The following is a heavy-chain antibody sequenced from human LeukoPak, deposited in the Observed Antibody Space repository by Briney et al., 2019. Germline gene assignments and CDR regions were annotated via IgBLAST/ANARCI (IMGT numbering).Heavy chain of an antibody. CDR1: GFTFSSYG. V-gene: IGHV3-30*02. CDR3: AKDREVYSGSYYFDY. D-gene: IGHD1-26*01. CDR2: IRYDGSNK. Sequence: GGSLRLSCAASGFTFSSYGMHWVRQAPGKGLEWVAFIRYDGSNKYYADSVKGRFTISRDNSKNTLYLQMNSLRAEDTAVYYCAKDREVYSGSYYFDYWGQGTLVTVSS. J-gene: IGHJ4*02.